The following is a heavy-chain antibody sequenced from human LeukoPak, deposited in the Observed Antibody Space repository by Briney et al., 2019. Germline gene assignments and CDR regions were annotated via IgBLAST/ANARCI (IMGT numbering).Heavy chain of an antibody. V-gene: IGHV3-74*01. D-gene: IGHD2-8*02. Sequence: PGGSLRLSCAASGFTFSSSWMHWVRQASGKGLVWVSRMNSDGSITNYADSVKGRFTISRDNAKNTLYLQMNSLRVEDTAVYYCVRAVLGGSDYWGQGTLVTVSS. CDR1: GFTFSSSW. J-gene: IGHJ4*02. CDR2: MNSDGSIT. CDR3: VRAVLGGSDY.